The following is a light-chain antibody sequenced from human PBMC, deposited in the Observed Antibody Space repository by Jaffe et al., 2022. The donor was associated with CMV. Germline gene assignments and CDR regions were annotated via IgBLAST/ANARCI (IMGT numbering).Light chain of an antibody. CDR3: QQRADWPLT. Sequence: EIVLTQSPATLSLSPGERATLSCRASQSVSSYFAWYQQKPGQAPRLLIYDASNRATGIPARFSGSGSGTDFTLTISSLEPGDFAVYYCQQRADWPLTFGGGTRLEIK. CDR1: QSVSSY. V-gene: IGKV3-11*01. J-gene: IGKJ4*01. CDR2: DAS.